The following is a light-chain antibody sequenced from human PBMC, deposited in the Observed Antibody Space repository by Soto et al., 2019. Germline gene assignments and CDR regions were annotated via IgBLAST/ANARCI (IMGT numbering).Light chain of an antibody. V-gene: IGLV2-11*01. J-gene: IGLJ1*01. CDR3: CSYAGSPRYV. CDR1: SSDVGTYNY. Sequence: QSALTQPRSVSGSLGQSVTISCTGTSSDVGTYNYVSWYQQHPGKAPKVMIYDVSERPSGVPDRFSGSKSGNTAFLTISGLQAEDEADYYCCSYAGSPRYVLGTGTKLTVL. CDR2: DVS.